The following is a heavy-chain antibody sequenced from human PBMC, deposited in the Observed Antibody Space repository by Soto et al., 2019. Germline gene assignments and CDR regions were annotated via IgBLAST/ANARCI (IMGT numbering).Heavy chain of an antibody. CDR3: ARHSGSSWYPFYYYYMDV. Sequence: QLQLQESGPGLVKPSETLSLTCTVSGGSISSSSYYWGWIGQPPGKGLEWIGSIYYSGSTYYNPALQSRVTISVDTTKNQFSLKLSSVTAADTAVYYCARHSGSSWYPFYYYYMDVWGKGTTVTVSS. CDR1: GGSISSSSYY. V-gene: IGHV4-39*01. CDR2: IYYSGST. D-gene: IGHD6-13*01. J-gene: IGHJ6*03.